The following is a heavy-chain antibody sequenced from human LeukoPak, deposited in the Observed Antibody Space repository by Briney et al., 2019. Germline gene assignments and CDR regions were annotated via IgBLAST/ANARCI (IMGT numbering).Heavy chain of an antibody. D-gene: IGHD6-19*01. Sequence: GGSLRLSCAASGFTFTNHWMHWVRQAPGKGLVWVTRISSDGSSTSYADPVKGRFTISRDNAKNTLHLQMSSLRAEDTAVYYCARISLSGWANDYWGQGTLVTVSS. V-gene: IGHV3-74*01. CDR3: ARISLSGWANDY. J-gene: IGHJ4*02. CDR2: ISSDGSST. CDR1: GFTFTNHW.